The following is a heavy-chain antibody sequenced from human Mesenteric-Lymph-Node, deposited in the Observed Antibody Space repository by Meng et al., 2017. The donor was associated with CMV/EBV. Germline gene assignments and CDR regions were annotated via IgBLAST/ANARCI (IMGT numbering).Heavy chain of an antibody. Sequence: KVSCKASGYIFTSYDINWVRQATGQGLEWMGWMKPNTGDTGYAQEFQDRVTMTRGTSINTAYMELSSLRSEDTAVYFCARGNGGSFDYWGQGSLVTVSS. V-gene: IGHV1-8*01. CDR2: MKPNTGDT. CDR3: ARGNGGSFDY. D-gene: IGHD3-10*01. J-gene: IGHJ4*02. CDR1: GYIFTSYD.